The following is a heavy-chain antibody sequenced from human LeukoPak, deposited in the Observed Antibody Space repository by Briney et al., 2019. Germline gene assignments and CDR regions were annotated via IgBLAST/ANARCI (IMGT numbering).Heavy chain of an antibody. CDR2: INHSRST. D-gene: IGHD2-21*01. J-gene: IGHJ6*02. CDR1: GGSFSGYY. V-gene: IGHV4-34*01. CDR3: ARIAVGMDV. Sequence: SETLSLTCAVYGGSFSGYYWSWIRQPPGKGLEWIGEINHSRSTNYNPSLKSRVTISVDTSKNQFSLKLSSVTAADTAVYYCARIAVGMDVWGQGTTVTVSS.